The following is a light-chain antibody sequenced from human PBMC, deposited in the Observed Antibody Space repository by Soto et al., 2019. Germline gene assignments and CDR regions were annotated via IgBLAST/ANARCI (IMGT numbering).Light chain of an antibody. CDR3: QQYNSYSEYT. CDR1: QSISSW. V-gene: IGKV1-5*01. Sequence: EIQMTQSPSTLSASVGDRVTITCRASQSISSWLAWYQQKPGKAPKLLIYDASSLESGVPSRFSGSGSGTEFTLTISSLQPDDFATYYCQQYNSYSEYTFGQGTKVDIK. J-gene: IGKJ2*01. CDR2: DAS.